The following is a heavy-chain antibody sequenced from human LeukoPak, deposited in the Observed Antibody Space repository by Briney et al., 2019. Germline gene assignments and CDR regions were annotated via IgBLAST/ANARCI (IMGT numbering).Heavy chain of an antibody. V-gene: IGHV4-4*09. CDR3: ARTPEAGTFAMDV. Sequence: SETLSLTCTVSGGSISSYYWSWIRQPPGKGLEWIWYIYTSGSTNYNPSLKSRVTISVDTSKNQFSLKLSSVTAADTAVYYCARTPEAGTFAMDVWDKGTTVTVSS. D-gene: IGHD6-13*01. J-gene: IGHJ6*04. CDR2: IYTSGST. CDR1: GGSISSYY.